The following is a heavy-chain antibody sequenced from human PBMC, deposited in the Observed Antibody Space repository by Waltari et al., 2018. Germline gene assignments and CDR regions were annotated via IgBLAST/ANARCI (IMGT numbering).Heavy chain of an antibody. CDR2: INHSGST. CDR3: ARGYYGSGSHFDY. J-gene: IGHJ4*02. Sequence: QVQLQQWGAGLLKPSETLSLTCAVYGGSFSGYYWSWIRQPPGKGLTWIGEINHSGSTNYNPALKSRVTISVDTSKNQFSLKLSSVTAADTAVYYCARGYYGSGSHFDYWGKRTLVTVSS. V-gene: IGHV4-34*01. CDR1: GGSFSGYY. D-gene: IGHD3-10*01.